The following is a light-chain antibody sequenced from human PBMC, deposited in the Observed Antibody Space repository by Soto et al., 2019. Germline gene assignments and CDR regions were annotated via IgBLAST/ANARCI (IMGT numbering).Light chain of an antibody. J-gene: IGKJ4*01. V-gene: IGKV1-9*01. Sequence: IQLTQSPSSLSASVGDRLTITCRASQDINSYLAWYQQKPGKAPKLRISAASTLQSGVPSRFSGSGSGTDFTLSISSLQPEDFAAYYCQQLNSYPLTFGGGTKVEIK. CDR3: QQLNSYPLT. CDR2: AAS. CDR1: QDINSY.